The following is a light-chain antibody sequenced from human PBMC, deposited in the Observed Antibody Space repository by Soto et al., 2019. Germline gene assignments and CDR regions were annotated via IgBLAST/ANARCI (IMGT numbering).Light chain of an antibody. J-gene: IGKJ1*01. V-gene: IGKV3-20*01. CDR1: QSVSNNF. CDR2: GAS. CDR3: QKYATSPPRT. Sequence: EIVLTQSPGTLSLSLGERATLSCRASQSVSNNFLAWYQQKPGQAPRLLIYGASSRATGIPDRFSGSGSGTDFTLTISRLETEDFGVYYCQKYATSPPRTFGQGNKVDI.